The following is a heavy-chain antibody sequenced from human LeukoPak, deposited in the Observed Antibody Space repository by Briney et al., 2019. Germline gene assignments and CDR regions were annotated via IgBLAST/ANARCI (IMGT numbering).Heavy chain of an antibody. D-gene: IGHD3-10*01. CDR3: ARDSTYYYATNYYYYGMDV. V-gene: IGHV1-18*01. CDR1: GYTFTSYG. CDR2: ISAYNGNT. Sequence: ASVKVSCKASGYTFTSYGISWGRQAPGQGLEWMGWISAYNGNTNYAQKLQGRVTMTTDTSTSTAYMALRSLRSDDTAVYYCARDSTYYYATNYYYYGMDVWGQGTTVTVSS. J-gene: IGHJ6*02.